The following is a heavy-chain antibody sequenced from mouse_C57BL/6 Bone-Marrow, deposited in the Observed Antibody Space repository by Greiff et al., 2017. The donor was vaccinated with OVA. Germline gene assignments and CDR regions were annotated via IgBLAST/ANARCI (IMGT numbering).Heavy chain of an antibody. CDR2: IDPSDSYT. J-gene: IGHJ1*03. Sequence: VQLQQPGAELVMPGASVKLSCKASGYTFTSYWMHWVKQRPGQGLEWIGEIDPSDSYTNYNQKFKGKSTLTVDKSSSTAYMQLSSLTSEDSAVYYCARHGSGNGWYFDDWGKGTTLTVSS. CDR1: GYTFTSYW. CDR3: ARHGSGNGWYFDD. V-gene: IGHV1-69*01. D-gene: IGHD1-1*01.